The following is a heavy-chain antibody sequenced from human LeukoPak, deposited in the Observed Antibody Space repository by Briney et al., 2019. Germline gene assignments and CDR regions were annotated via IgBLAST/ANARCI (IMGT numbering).Heavy chain of an antibody. CDR3: ARDHRYYYDSSGYYDYNWFDP. V-gene: IGHV1-69*05. CDR2: IIPIFGTA. J-gene: IGHJ5*02. Sequence: SVKVSCTASARIFTSSAISWVRQAPGQELEWMGRIIPIFGTANYAQKFQGRVTITTDESTSTAYMELSSLRSEDTAVYYCARDHRYYYDSSGYYDYNWFDPWGQGTLVTVSS. CDR1: ARIFTSSA. D-gene: IGHD3-22*01.